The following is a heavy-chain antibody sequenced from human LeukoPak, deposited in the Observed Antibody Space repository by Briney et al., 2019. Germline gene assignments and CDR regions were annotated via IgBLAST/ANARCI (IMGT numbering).Heavy chain of an antibody. J-gene: IGHJ4*02. Sequence: GGSLRLSCAASGFTFSNAWMNWVRQAPGKGLEWVGRIKSKTDGGTTDYAAPVKGRFTISRDDSKNTLYLQMNSLKTEDTAVYYCCTLWFRELLYQYWGQGTLVTVSS. D-gene: IGHD3-10*01. V-gene: IGHV3-15*01. CDR1: GFTFSNAW. CDR3: CTLWFRELLYQY. CDR2: IKSKTDGGTT.